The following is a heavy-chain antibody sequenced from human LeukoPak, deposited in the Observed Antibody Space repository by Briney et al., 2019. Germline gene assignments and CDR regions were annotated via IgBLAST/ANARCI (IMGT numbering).Heavy chain of an antibody. CDR1: GFTFSSYE. D-gene: IGHD3-16*01. Sequence: GGSLRLSCAASGFTFSSYEMNWVRQAPGKGLEWVSYISSSGSTIYYADSVKGRFTISRDNAKNSLYLQMNSLRAEDTAVYYCARDRFWGMVACYYYMDVWGKGTTVTVSS. J-gene: IGHJ6*03. CDR3: ARDRFWGMVACYYYMDV. CDR2: ISSSGSTI. V-gene: IGHV3-48*03.